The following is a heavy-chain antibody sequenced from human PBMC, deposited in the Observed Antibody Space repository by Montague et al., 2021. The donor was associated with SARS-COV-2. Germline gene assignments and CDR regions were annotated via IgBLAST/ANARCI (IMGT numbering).Heavy chain of an antibody. V-gene: IGHV3-30-3*01. CDR2: ISYDGSNK. CDR1: GFTFSSYA. CDR3: ARELADYGMDV. Sequence: SLRLSCAASGFTFSSYAMHWVRHAPGKGLEWVAVISYDGSNKYYADSVKGRFTISRDNSKNTLYLQMNSLRAEDTAVYYCARELADYGMDVWGQGTTVTVSS. J-gene: IGHJ6*02.